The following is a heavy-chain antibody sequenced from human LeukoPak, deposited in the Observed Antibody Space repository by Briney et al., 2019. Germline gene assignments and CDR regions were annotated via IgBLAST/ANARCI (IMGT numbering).Heavy chain of an antibody. J-gene: IGHJ4*02. CDR2: ISSSGSTI. D-gene: IGHD3-16*02. CDR1: GFTFSSYE. V-gene: IGHV3-48*03. Sequence: PGGSLRLSCAASGFTFSSYEMNWVRQAPGKGLEWVSYISSSGSTIYYADSVKGRFTISRDNAKNSLYLQMNSLRAEDTAVYYCAITKAYDYVWGSYRPSDYWGQGTLVTVSS. CDR3: AITKAYDYVWGSYRPSDY.